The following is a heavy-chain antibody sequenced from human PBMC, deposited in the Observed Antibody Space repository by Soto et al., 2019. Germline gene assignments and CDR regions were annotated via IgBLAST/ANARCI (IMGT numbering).Heavy chain of an antibody. Sequence: LRLSCAASGFTFSTYWMSWVRQAPGKGLEWVGNIKQDGSGENYVDSVKGRFTISRDNSKNTLYLQMNSLRAEDTAVYYCAKDDGYSYGLDYWGQGTLVTVSS. CDR1: GFTFSTYW. D-gene: IGHD5-18*01. CDR3: AKDDGYSYGLDY. V-gene: IGHV3-7*01. CDR2: IKQDGSGE. J-gene: IGHJ4*02.